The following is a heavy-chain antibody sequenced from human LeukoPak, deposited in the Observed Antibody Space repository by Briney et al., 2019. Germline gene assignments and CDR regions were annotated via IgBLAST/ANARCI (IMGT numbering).Heavy chain of an antibody. V-gene: IGHV1-69*05. CDR1: GGTFSSYA. CDR2: IIPIFGTA. CDR3: ARVGDYGGNSGFDY. D-gene: IGHD4-23*01. J-gene: IGHJ4*02. Sequence: RASVKVSCKASGGTFSSYAISWVRQAPGQGLEWMGGIIPIFGTANYAQKFQGRVTITTDESTSTAYMELSSLRSEDTAVYYCARVGDYGGNSGFDYWGQGTLVTVSS.